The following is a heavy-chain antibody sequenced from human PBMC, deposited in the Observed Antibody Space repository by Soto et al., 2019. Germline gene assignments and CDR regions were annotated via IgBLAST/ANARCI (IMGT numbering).Heavy chain of an antibody. CDR3: ARIKWGLNYYNGMDV. V-gene: IGHV1-2*02. J-gene: IGHJ6*02. CDR1: GYTFTGYY. CDR2: INPNSGGT. D-gene: IGHD1-26*01. Sequence: ASVKVACKASGYTFTGYYMHWVRQAPGQGLEWMGWINPNSGGTNYAKKFQGRVSLTWDTSSTTAYMELTRLRPDDTAVYYCARIKWGLNYYNGMDVWGQGTTVTVSS.